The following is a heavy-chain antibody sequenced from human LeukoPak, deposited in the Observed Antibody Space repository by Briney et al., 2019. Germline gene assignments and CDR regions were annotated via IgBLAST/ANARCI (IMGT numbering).Heavy chain of an antibody. J-gene: IGHJ6*02. CDR3: AKSTIAVSYYYYYGMDV. V-gene: IGHV3-9*01. CDR1: GFTFDDYA. D-gene: IGHD6-13*01. Sequence: GGSLRLSCAASGFTFDDYAMHWVRQAPGKGLEWVSGISWNSGSIGYADSVKGRFTISRDNAKNSLYLQMNSLRAEDTALYYCAKSTIAVSYYYYYGMDVWGQGTTVTVSS. CDR2: ISWNSGSI.